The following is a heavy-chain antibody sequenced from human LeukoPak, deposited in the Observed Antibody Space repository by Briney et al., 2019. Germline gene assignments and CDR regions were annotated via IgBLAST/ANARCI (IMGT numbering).Heavy chain of an antibody. CDR2: ISSCSSYI. J-gene: IGHJ4*02. CDR1: GFTFSSYT. V-gene: IGHV3-21*01. D-gene: IGHD6-13*01. Sequence: GGSLRLSCAASGFTFSSYTMNWVRQAPGKGLEWVSSISSCSSYIYYADSVKGRFTISRDNAKNSLYLQMNSLRAEDTAVYYCARGYGRADYWGQGTLVTVSS. CDR3: ARGYGRADY.